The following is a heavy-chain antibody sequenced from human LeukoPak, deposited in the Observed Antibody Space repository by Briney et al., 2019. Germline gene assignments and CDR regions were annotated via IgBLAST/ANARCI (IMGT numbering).Heavy chain of an antibody. CDR1: GRFFWGYY. J-gene: IGHJ4*02. Sequence: PSETQTLTCAVYGRFFWGYYWIWIRQPPRKGLEWSGEINHSGSTNYNPPRKSRVTISVDTSKNQFFLELRSVTAADTAVYYRWRGGEVNSSGYYFDYWGQGTLVTVSS. D-gene: IGHD3-22*01. CDR3: WRGGEVNSSGYYFDY. CDR2: INHSGST. V-gene: IGHV4-34*01.